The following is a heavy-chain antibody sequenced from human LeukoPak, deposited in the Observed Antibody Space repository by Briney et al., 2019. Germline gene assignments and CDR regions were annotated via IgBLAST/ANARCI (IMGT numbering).Heavy chain of an antibody. CDR1: GFTFSGAW. D-gene: IGHD7-27*01. CDR2: IREDGTEK. J-gene: IGHJ4*02. CDR3: ARHVGISF. V-gene: IGHV3-7*01. Sequence: GGSLLLSCPASGFTFSGAWMTWVRQAPGKGLEWVANIREDGTEKNNVDSVKGRFTISRDNAKNSLFLQMSNLRDDDTAIYYCARHVGISFWGQGTLVTVSS.